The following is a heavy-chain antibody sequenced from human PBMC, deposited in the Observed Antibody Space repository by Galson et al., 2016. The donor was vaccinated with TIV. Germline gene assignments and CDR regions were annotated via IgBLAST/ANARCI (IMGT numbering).Heavy chain of an antibody. Sequence: SVKVSCKASGVSFNTHGIVWVRQAPGQGLEWVGEVVPQYGTTTNAQRFQDRVTMTTDESTSTAYMEVRSLKSEDTAVYYCARFWGGFRGGPVAFHFGMDVWGQGTTVVVSS. CDR3: ARFWGGFRGGPVAFHFGMDV. J-gene: IGHJ6*02. V-gene: IGHV1-69*05. D-gene: IGHD3-16*02. CDR2: VVPQYGTT. CDR1: GVSFNTHG.